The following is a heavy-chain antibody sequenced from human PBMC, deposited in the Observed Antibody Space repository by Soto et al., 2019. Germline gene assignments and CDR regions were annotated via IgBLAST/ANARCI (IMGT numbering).Heavy chain of an antibody. V-gene: IGHV3-48*04. CDR3: AREGTYYDFWIGYDAFDI. D-gene: IGHD3-3*01. J-gene: IGHJ3*02. CDR1: GFTFSSYS. Sequence: GGSLRLSCAASGFTFSSYSMNWVRQAPGKGLEWVSYISSSSSTIYYADSVKGRFTISRDNAKNSLYLQMNSLRAEDTAVYYCAREGTYYDFWIGYDAFDIWGQGTMVTVSS. CDR2: ISSSSSTI.